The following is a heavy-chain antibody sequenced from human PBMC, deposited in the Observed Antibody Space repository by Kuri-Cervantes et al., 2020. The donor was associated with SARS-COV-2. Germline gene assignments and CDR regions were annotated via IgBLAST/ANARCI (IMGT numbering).Heavy chain of an antibody. V-gene: IGHV4-61*02. D-gene: IGHD6-19*01. J-gene: IGHJ4*02. CDR3: ARGIAVAGAKYFDY. CDR1: GGSISSGSYY. Sequence: LRLSCTVSGGSISSGSYYWTWIRQPAGKGLEWIGRLYTSGSTNYNPSLKSRVTISADTSKNQFSLNLSSVTAADTAVYYCARGIAVAGAKYFDYWGQGTLVTVSS. CDR2: LYTSGST.